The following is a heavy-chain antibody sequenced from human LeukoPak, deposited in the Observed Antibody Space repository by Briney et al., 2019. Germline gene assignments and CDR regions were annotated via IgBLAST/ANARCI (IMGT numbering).Heavy chain of an antibody. Sequence: ASVKVSCKASGGTFSSYAISWVRQAPGQGLEWMGWINPNSGGTNYAQKFQGRVTMTRDTSISTAYMELSRLRSDDTAVYYCARGITMIVVAPGGYWGQGTLVTVSS. CDR2: INPNSGGT. J-gene: IGHJ4*02. CDR3: ARGITMIVVAPGGY. D-gene: IGHD3-22*01. CDR1: GGTFSSYA. V-gene: IGHV1-2*02.